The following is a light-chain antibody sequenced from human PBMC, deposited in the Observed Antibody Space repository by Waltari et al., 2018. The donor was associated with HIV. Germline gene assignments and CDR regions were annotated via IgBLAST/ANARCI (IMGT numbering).Light chain of an antibody. CDR3: SSFAGNDFFV. CDR1: SNDIGLYNY. CDR2: EVS. Sequence: QFALTQPPSASGSPGETVTLSCTGTSNDIGLYNYVSWFQQHPGKVPKLVMFEVSQRPSGVPDRFSGSKSGYTASLTVSGLQPDDEADYFCSSFAGNDFFVFGGGTRLTVL. J-gene: IGLJ2*01. V-gene: IGLV2-8*01.